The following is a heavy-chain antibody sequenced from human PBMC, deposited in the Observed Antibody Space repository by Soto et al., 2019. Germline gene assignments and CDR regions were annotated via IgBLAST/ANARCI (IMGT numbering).Heavy chain of an antibody. CDR1: GFTFSSDA. D-gene: IGHD5-18*01. CDR2: ISGSGGST. Sequence: RRLSCAASGFTFSSDAMSWVRRAPGKGLEWVSAISGSGGSTYYADSVKGRFTISRDISKNTLYLQMNSLRAEDKAVYYCAKGLNYSYGSSDYWGPGTLVTVSS. CDR3: AKGLNYSYGSSDY. J-gene: IGHJ4*02. V-gene: IGHV3-23*01.